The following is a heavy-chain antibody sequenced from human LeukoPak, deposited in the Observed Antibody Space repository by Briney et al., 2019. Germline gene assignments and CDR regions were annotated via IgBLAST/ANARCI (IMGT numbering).Heavy chain of an antibody. CDR2: IYYSGST. Sequence: SETLSLTCTVSGGCISSYYWSWIRQPPGKGLEWIGYIYYSGSTNYNPSLKSRVTISVDTSKNQFSLKLSSVTAADTAVYYCAGSGWYLFNAFDIWGQGTMVTVSS. CDR3: AGSGWYLFNAFDI. V-gene: IGHV4-59*01. J-gene: IGHJ3*02. D-gene: IGHD6-19*01. CDR1: GGCISSYY.